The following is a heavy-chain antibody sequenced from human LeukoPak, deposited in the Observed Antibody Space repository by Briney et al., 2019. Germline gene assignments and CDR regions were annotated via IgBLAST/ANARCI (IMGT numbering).Heavy chain of an antibody. CDR1: GGSITGGGYS. V-gene: IGHV4-30-2*01. CDR3: ARSAFAEGYFDL. CDR2: FYHGGST. J-gene: IGHJ2*01. Sequence: SQTLSLTCTVSGGSITGGGYSWSWIRQAPGKGLEWIGYFYHGGSTSYNPSLRSRVTISVDRSKNQFSLKLTSVTAADTAVYYCARSAFAEGYFDLWGRGTLVTAFS.